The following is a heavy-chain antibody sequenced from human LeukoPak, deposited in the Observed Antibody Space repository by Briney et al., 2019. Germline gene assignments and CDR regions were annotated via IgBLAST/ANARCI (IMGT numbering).Heavy chain of an antibody. V-gene: IGHV3-23*01. CDR2: ISGSGGTT. Sequence: PGRSLRLSCAASGFTFSSYAMSWVRQAPGKGLEWVSAISGSGGTTHYADSVKGRFTISRDNSKNTLSLQMNSLRAEDTAVYYCAKDGYYESSGYSYFDYWGQGTLVTVSS. CDR1: GFTFSSYA. J-gene: IGHJ4*02. D-gene: IGHD3-22*01. CDR3: AKDGYYESSGYSYFDY.